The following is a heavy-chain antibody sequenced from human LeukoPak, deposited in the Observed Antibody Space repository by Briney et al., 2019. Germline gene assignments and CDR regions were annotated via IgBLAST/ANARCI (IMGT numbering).Heavy chain of an antibody. J-gene: IGHJ4*02. CDR3: ATTGWYSSGWYSGQMLGSRLPFDY. CDR1: GYSIANGYH. D-gene: IGHD6-19*01. V-gene: IGHV4-38-2*01. Sequence: SETLSLNCSVSGYSIANGYHWAWVRRPPGKRLEWLGSIYQSGSTYDKLSLKSRLTMSVDTSKNQFSLKLSSVTAADTAVYYCATTGWYSSGWYSGQMLGSRLPFDYWGQGTLVTVSS. CDR2: IYQSGST.